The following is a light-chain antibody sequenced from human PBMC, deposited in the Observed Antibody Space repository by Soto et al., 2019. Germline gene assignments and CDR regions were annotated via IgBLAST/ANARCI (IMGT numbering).Light chain of an antibody. CDR2: DAS. CDR1: QSVSTY. J-gene: IGKJ5*01. Sequence: EIVLTQSPVTLSLSPGERATLSCRASQSVSTYLAWYQVKPGQAPRLLIYDASSRASGVPARFSGSGSGTDFTLTISSLEPADFALYYCQQRNTWPPITFGQGTRLEIK. V-gene: IGKV3-11*01. CDR3: QQRNTWPPIT.